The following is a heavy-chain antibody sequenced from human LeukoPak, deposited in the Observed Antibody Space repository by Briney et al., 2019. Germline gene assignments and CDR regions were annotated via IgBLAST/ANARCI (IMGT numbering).Heavy chain of an antibody. J-gene: IGHJ4*02. D-gene: IGHD1-1*01. CDR3: ARDLRGNVHFDY. Sequence: ASVKVSCKTSGYTFAAYGINWVRQAHGQGLEWMGRITTYNGKTNYGLKFQGRVTMTADTSANTVFMELRSLRSDDTAVYFCARDLRGNVHFDYWGQGALVTVSS. V-gene: IGHV1-18*01. CDR1: GYTFAAYG. CDR2: ITTYNGKT.